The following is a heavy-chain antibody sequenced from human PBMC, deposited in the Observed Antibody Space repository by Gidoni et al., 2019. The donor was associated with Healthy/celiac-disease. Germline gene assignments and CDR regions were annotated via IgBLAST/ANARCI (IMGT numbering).Heavy chain of an antibody. CDR2: IRSKANSYAT. Sequence: ELQLVESGGGLVQPGGSLKLSCAASGFTFSGSAMHWVRQASGKGLEWVGRIRSKANSYATAYAASVKGRFTISRDDSKNTAYLQMNSLKTEDTAVYYCLPGQWLDTLIDYWGQGTLVTVSS. D-gene: IGHD6-19*01. CDR1: GFTFSGSA. J-gene: IGHJ4*02. V-gene: IGHV3-73*01. CDR3: LPGQWLDTLIDY.